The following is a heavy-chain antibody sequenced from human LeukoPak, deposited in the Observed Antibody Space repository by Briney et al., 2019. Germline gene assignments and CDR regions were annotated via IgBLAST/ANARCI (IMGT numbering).Heavy chain of an antibody. Sequence: GGSLRLSCAASGFTLRSYTMNWVRQAPGKGLEWVSAISGSGGIIYYADFVKGRFTISRDNSKNTLYLQMTSLRAEDTALYYCAKDVSGTWYGEDWGQGTLVTVSS. J-gene: IGHJ4*02. D-gene: IGHD3-10*01. CDR2: ISGSGGII. V-gene: IGHV3-23*01. CDR1: GFTLRSYT. CDR3: AKDVSGTWYGED.